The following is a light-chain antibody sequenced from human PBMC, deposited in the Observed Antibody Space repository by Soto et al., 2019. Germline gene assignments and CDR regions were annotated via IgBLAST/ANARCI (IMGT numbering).Light chain of an antibody. V-gene: IGLV2-14*01. CDR3: NSYTDNNTPV. CDR2: DVS. CDR1: GSDVGDFRY. Sequence: QSVLTQPASVSGFPGQSIAISCSETGSDVGDFRYVSWYQQRPGNAPKVLIYDVSNRPSGVSNRFSGSKSGNTASLTISGLQAEDEADYFCNSYTDNNTPVFGGGTKVTVL. J-gene: IGLJ2*01.